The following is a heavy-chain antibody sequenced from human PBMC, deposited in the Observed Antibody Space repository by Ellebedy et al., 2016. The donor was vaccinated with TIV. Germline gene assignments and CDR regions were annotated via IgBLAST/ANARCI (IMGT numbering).Heavy chain of an antibody. D-gene: IGHD3-10*01. Sequence: GESLKISCAASGFTFSTYSMNWVRQAPGKRLEWVSCISSRSDYIYYTDSVKGRFTISRDNAKNSLYLQMNSLRAEDTAVYYCARVPWGSGAVNWFDPWGQGTLVTVSS. CDR3: ARVPWGSGAVNWFDP. V-gene: IGHV3-21*01. CDR1: GFTFSTYS. J-gene: IGHJ5*02. CDR2: ISSRSDYI.